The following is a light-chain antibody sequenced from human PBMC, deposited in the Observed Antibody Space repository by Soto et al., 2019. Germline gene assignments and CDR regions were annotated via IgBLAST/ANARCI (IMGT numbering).Light chain of an antibody. CDR2: EVN. CDR1: SSDVGGSKY. V-gene: IGLV2-14*01. J-gene: IGLJ1*01. Sequence: QSALTQPASVSGSPGQSITISCIGTSSDVGGSKYVSWYQQHPGKAPKLMIYEVNNRPSGVSSRFSGFKSGNTASLTISGLQADYETDYYCCSFTTSSTYVFGTGTKLTVL. CDR3: CSFTTSSTYV.